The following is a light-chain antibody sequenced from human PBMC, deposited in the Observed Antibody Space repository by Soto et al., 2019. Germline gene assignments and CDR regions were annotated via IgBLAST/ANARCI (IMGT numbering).Light chain of an antibody. J-gene: IGLJ3*02. CDR3: GTWDTSLSPWV. CDR2: DNN. CDR1: SSNIGNNY. Sequence: QSVLTQPPSVSAAPGQKVTISCSGSSSNIGNNYVSWYQQFPGTAPKLLIYDNNKRPSGIPDRFSGSKSGTSATLGITGLQTGDEADYYCGTWDTSLSPWVFGGGTQLTVL. V-gene: IGLV1-51*01.